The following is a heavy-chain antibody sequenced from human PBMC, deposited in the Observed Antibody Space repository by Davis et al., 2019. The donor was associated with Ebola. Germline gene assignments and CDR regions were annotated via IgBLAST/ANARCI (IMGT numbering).Heavy chain of an antibody. J-gene: IGHJ3*02. CDR3: ARVLFSVWNYEALDI. D-gene: IGHD1-7*01. V-gene: IGHV4-4*02. Sequence: MPSETLSLTCAVSGGSISSSNWWSWVRQPPGKGLEWIGEIYHSGSTNYNPSLKSRVTISVDTSKNQFSLKVRSVTAADTAVYYCARVLFSVWNYEALDIWGQGTTVTVSS. CDR1: GGSISSSNW. CDR2: IYHSGST.